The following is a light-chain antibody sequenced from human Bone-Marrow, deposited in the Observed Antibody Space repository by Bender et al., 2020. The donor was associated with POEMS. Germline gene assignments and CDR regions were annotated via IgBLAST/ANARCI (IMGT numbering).Light chain of an antibody. CDR3: CSYATSNTWM. CDR1: SSDVGTYNY. V-gene: IGLV2-23*01. J-gene: IGLJ3*02. CDR2: EGD. Sequence: QSALTQPPSASGSPGQSVTISCTGTSSDVGTYNYVSWYQQHPGKAPKLIIYEGDKWPSGASNRFSGSKSGNTASLTISGLQAEDEADYYCCSYATSNTWMFGGGTKVTVL.